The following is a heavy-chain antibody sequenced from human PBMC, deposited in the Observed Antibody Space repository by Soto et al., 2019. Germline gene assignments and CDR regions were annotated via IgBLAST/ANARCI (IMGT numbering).Heavy chain of an antibody. CDR3: GRVGYSGIYYVPFDS. V-gene: IGHV3-21*01. J-gene: IGHJ4*02. D-gene: IGHD1-26*01. Sequence: GGSLRLSCAASGLTFSSYSMNWVRQAPGKGLEWVSSISTSSNYIYYADSVKGRFTISRDNAKNSLYLQMHSLRAEDTAVYYCGRVGYSGIYYVPFDSWGQGTLVTVSS. CDR2: ISTSSNYI. CDR1: GLTFSSYS.